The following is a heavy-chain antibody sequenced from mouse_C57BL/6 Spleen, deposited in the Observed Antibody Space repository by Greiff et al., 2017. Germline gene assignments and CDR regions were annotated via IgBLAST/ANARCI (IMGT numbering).Heavy chain of an antibody. J-gene: IGHJ2*01. Sequence: QVQLQQPGAELVMPGASVKLSCKASGYTFTSSWMHWVKQRPGQGLEWIGEIDPSDSYTNYNQKFKGKSTLTVDKSSSTAYMQLSSLTSEDSAVYYGARGLRFFDYWGQGTTLTVSS. V-gene: IGHV1-69*01. CDR1: GYTFTSSW. CDR3: ARGLRFFDY. CDR2: IDPSDSYT. D-gene: IGHD1-3*01.